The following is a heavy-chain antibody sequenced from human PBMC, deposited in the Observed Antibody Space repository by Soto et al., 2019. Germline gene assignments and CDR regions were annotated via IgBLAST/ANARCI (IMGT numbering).Heavy chain of an antibody. CDR2: ISAYNGNT. CDR1: GYTFTSYG. V-gene: IGHV1-18*01. Sequence: ASVKVSCKASGYTFTSYGISWVRQAPGQGLEWMGWISAYNGNTNYAQKLQGRVTMTTDTSTSTAYMELRSLRSDDTAVYYCARLPIFYDSSGYSQNYWGQRTLVTVSS. J-gene: IGHJ4*02. CDR3: ARLPIFYDSSGYSQNY. D-gene: IGHD3-22*01.